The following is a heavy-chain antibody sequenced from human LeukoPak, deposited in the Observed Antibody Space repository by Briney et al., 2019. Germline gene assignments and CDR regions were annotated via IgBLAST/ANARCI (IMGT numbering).Heavy chain of an antibody. CDR1: GFTFSNYN. D-gene: IGHD2-15*01. J-gene: IGHJ4*02. CDR3: ARTLISGGSCY. CDR2: ISTGSTYI. V-gene: IGHV3-21*01. Sequence: GGSLRLSCAASGFTFSNYNMNWVRQAPGKGLEWVSSISTGSTYIYYAETVKGRFTISRDNAKNSLYLQMNSLRAEDTAVYYCARTLISGGSCYWGQGTLVTVSS.